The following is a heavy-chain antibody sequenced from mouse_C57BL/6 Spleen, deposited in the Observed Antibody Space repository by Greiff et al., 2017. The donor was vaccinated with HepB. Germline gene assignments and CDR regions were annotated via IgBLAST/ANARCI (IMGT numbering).Heavy chain of an antibody. CDR2: IRNKANGYTT. CDR3: ASPDYYGSTWFAY. J-gene: IGHJ3*01. Sequence: EVMLVESGGGLVQPGGSLSLSCAASGFTFTDYYMSWVRQPPGKALEWLGFIRNKANGYTTEYSASVKGRFTISRDNSQSILYLQMNALRAEDSATYYCASPDYYGSTWFAYWGQGTLVTVSA. V-gene: IGHV7-3*01. D-gene: IGHD1-1*01. CDR1: GFTFTDYY.